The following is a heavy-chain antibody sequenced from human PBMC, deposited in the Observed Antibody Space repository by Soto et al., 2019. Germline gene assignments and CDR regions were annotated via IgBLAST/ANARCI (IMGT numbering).Heavy chain of an antibody. J-gene: IGHJ5*01. D-gene: IGHD4-17*01. CDR3: ASSGLISRGDYDFDF. CDR2: IYYSGST. Sequence: PSETLSLTCAVYGGSFSGYYGSWIRQPPGRGLEWIGYIYYSGSTNYNPSLKSRVTMSVDTSKNQFSLKLSSVTAADTAVYYCASSGLISRGDYDFDFWGQGTLVTVSS. V-gene: IGHV4-59*01. CDR1: GGSFSGYY.